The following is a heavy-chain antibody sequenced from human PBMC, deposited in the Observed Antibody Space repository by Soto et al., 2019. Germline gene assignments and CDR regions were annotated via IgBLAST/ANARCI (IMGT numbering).Heavy chain of an antibody. V-gene: IGHV1-2*04. CDR1: GYTFTGYY. Sequence: ASVKVSCKASGYTFTGYYMHWVRQAPGQGLEWMGWINPNSGGTNYAQKFQGWVTMTRDTSISTAYMELSRLRSDDTAVYYCARGGTAMLHYYYGMDVWGQGTTVTVSS. J-gene: IGHJ6*02. CDR3: ARGGTAMLHYYYGMDV. CDR2: INPNSGGT. D-gene: IGHD5-18*01.